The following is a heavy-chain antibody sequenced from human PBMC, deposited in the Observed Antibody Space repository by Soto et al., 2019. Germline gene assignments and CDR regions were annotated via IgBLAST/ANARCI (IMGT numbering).Heavy chain of an antibody. Sequence: PSETLSLTCTVSGGSISSGGYYWSWIRQHPGKGLEWIGYIHYSGTTYYNPSLKSRLTMSVDSSKNQFSLKVYSVTAADTAIYYCARIAVTYYYDDMDVWGKGTTVTVSS. CDR3: ARIAVTYYYDDMDV. J-gene: IGHJ6*04. CDR1: GGSISSGGYY. V-gene: IGHV4-31*03. CDR2: IHYSGTT. D-gene: IGHD6-19*01.